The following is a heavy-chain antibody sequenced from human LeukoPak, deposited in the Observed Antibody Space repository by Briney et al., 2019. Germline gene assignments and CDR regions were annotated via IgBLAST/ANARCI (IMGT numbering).Heavy chain of an antibody. D-gene: IGHD1-14*01. CDR1: GDSIRSSGFC. CDR2: ICDTGNT. Sequence: KTSETLSLTCTLSGDSIRSSGFCWGRIRQPPGKGLECVGVICDTGNTYYNPSLKSRVTISVDTSKNQFSLRVTSVTAADTALYYCARHKSGIDWFDPWGQGTLVTVSS. J-gene: IGHJ5*02. V-gene: IGHV4-39*01. CDR3: ARHKSGIDWFDP.